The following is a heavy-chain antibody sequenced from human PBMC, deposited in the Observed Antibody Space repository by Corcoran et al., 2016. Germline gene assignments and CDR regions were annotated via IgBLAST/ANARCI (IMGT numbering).Heavy chain of an antibody. CDR2: ISAYNGNT. Sequence: QVQLVQSGAEVKKPGASVKVSCKASGYTFTSYGISWVRQAPGQGLEWMGWISAYNGNTNYAQKLQGRVTMTTDTSTSTAYMELRSRRSDDTDVYYCAGEKDTAIVTNYYYYYGMDVWGQGTTVTVSS. J-gene: IGHJ6*02. CDR1: GYTFTSYG. V-gene: IGHV1-18*01. CDR3: AGEKDTAIVTNYYYYYGMDV. D-gene: IGHD5-18*01.